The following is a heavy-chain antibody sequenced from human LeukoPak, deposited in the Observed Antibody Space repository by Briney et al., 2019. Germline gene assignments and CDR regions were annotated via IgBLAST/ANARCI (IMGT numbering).Heavy chain of an antibody. CDR3: ARNGRMDV. D-gene: IGHD2-8*01. J-gene: IGHJ6*02. CDR1: GGSFSGYY. Sequence: SETLSLTCAVYGGSFSGYYWSWIRQPPGKGLEWIGEINHSGSTNYNPSLKSRVTISVDTSKNQFSLKLSSVTAADTAVYYCARNGRMDVWGQGTTVTVSS. CDR2: INHSGST. V-gene: IGHV4-34*01.